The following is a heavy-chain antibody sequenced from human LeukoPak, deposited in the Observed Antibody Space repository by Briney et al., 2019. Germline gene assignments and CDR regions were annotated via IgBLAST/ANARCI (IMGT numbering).Heavy chain of an antibody. CDR1: GGSFSGYY. J-gene: IGHJ4*02. Sequence: PSETLSLTCAVYGGSFSGYYWSWIRQPPGKGLEWIGEINHSRSTNYNPSLKSRVTISVDTSKNQFSLKLSSVTAADTAVYYCARTSYDFWSGYPYYFDYWGQGTLVTVSS. D-gene: IGHD3-3*01. CDR3: ARTSYDFWSGYPYYFDY. V-gene: IGHV4-34*01. CDR2: INHSRST.